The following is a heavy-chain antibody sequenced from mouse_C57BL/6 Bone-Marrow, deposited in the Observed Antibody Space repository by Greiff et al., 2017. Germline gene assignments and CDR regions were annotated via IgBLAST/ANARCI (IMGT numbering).Heavy chain of an antibody. J-gene: IGHJ4*01. CDR2: IDPSDSYT. CDR3: ARDYYGSSRYAMDY. Sequence: VQLQQPGAELVMPGASVKLSCKASGYTFTSYWMHWVKQRPGQGLEWIGEIDPSDSYTNYNQQFKGKSTLTVDKSSSTAYMQLSSLTSEDSAVYYCARDYYGSSRYAMDYWGQGTSVTVSS. D-gene: IGHD1-1*01. V-gene: IGHV1-69*01. CDR1: GYTFTSYW.